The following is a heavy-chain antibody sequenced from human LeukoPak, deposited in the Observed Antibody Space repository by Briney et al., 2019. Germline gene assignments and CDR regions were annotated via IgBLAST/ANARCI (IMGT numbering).Heavy chain of an antibody. V-gene: IGHV3-30*02. Sequence: GGSLRLSCASSGFTFRSFGMHWVRQAPGKGLEWVAFISYDEINQYYADSVKGRFTISRDNSKNTLYLEMNSLRAEDTAVYYCAELGITMIGGVWGKGTTVTISS. CDR2: ISYDEINQ. CDR3: AELGITMIGGV. J-gene: IGHJ6*04. CDR1: GFTFRSFG. D-gene: IGHD3-10*02.